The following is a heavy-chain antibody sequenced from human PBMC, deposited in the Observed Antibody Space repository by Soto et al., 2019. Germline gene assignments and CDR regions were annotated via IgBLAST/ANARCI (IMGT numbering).Heavy chain of an antibody. Sequence: GGSLRLSCAASGFTFSSYAMSWVRQAPGKGLEWVSAISGSGGSTYYADSVKGRFTISRDNSKNTLYLQMNSLRAEDTAVYYCAKESEGCSGGSCFPPIGPDYWGQGTLGTVSS. CDR3: AKESEGCSGGSCFPPIGPDY. CDR1: GFTFSSYA. CDR2: ISGSGGST. J-gene: IGHJ4*02. V-gene: IGHV3-23*01. D-gene: IGHD2-15*01.